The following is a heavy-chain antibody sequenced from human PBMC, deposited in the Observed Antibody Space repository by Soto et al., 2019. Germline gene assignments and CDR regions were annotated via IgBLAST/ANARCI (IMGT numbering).Heavy chain of an antibody. J-gene: IGHJ4*02. CDR3: ARVFPDGWVEPGVVRGYLDT. CDR2: IIPIFGTT. V-gene: IGHV1-69*01. CDR1: ADSFSSYG. Sequence: QVQLVQSGAEVKEPGSAVKVSCKAPADSFSSYGISWVRQAPGQGLEWMGGIIPIFGTTNYAEKFQGRVTIPPDESTNTAYMELSSLRSEDTALYYCARVFPDGWVEPGVVRGYLDTWGRGTLVTVSS. D-gene: IGHD3-3*01.